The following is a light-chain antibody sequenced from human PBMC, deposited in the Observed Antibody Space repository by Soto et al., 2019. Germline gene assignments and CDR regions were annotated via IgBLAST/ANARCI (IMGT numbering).Light chain of an antibody. Sequence: QPVLTQSPSASASLGASVKLTCTLSSGHSTYAIAWHQQQPEKGPRYLMKLNSDGSHSKGDGIPDRFSGSSSGAERYLTISSLQSDDEADYSCQTWGTGIQVIFGGGTQLTVL. CDR3: QTWGTGIQVI. V-gene: IGLV4-69*01. J-gene: IGLJ2*01. CDR2: LNSDGSH. CDR1: SGHSTYA.